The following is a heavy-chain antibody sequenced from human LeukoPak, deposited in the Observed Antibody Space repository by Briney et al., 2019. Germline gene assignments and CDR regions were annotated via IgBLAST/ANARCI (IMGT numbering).Heavy chain of an antibody. Sequence: GGSLRLSCAASGFTFSSYAMSWVRQAPGKGLEWVSAISGSGGSTYYVDSVKGRFTISRDNSKNTLYLQMNSLRAEDTAVYYCAKVPREGYCSGGSCYVFYFDYWGQGTLVTVSS. CDR3: AKVPREGYCSGGSCYVFYFDY. CDR1: GFTFSSYA. CDR2: ISGSGGST. J-gene: IGHJ4*02. V-gene: IGHV3-23*01. D-gene: IGHD2-15*01.